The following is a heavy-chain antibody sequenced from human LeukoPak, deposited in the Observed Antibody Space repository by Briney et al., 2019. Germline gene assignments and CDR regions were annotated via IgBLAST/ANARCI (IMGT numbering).Heavy chain of an antibody. CDR3: ARDYRYMDV. CDR2: IYSGSST. J-gene: IGHJ6*03. V-gene: IGHV3-66*02. Sequence: GGSLRLSCAASGFTVSSNYMSWVRQAPGKGLEWVSIIYSGSSTYYADSVKGRFIVSRDSSENTLYLQMNSLRVEDTAVYFCARDYRYMDVWGKGTTVTVSS. D-gene: IGHD3-10*01. CDR1: GFTVSSNY.